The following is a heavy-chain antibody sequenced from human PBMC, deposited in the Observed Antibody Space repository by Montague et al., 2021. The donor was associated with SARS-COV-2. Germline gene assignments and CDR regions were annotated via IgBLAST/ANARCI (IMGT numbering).Heavy chain of an antibody. D-gene: IGHD3-3*01. CDR2: LFYSVNT. J-gene: IGHJ3*02. CDR1: GGSISSSDYY. CDR3: ARTNYDFWRGHQRGGAFDI. Sequence: SETLSLTCTVSGGSISSSDYYRGWIRQPPGKGLEWIGSLFYSVNTYYNPSLKSRVTISVDTSKNQFSLKLSSVTAADTAVYYCARTNYDFWRGHQRGGAFDIWGQGTMVTVSS. V-gene: IGHV4-39*01.